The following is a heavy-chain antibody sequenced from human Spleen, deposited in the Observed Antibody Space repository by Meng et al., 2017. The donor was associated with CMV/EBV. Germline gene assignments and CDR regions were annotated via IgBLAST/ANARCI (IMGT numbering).Heavy chain of an antibody. V-gene: IGHV1-18*01. CDR3: ARAPLRGIVVVPAASGWFDP. J-gene: IGHJ5*02. CDR1: SYG. D-gene: IGHD2-2*01. CDR2: ISAYNDNT. Sequence: SYGISWVRQAPGQGLEWMGWISAYNDNTNYAQKLQGRVTMTTDTSTSTAYMELRSLRSDDTAVYYCARAPLRGIVVVPAASGWFDPWGQGTLVTVSS.